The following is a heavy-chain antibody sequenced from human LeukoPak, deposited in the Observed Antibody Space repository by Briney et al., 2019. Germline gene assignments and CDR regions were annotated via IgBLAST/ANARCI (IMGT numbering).Heavy chain of an antibody. J-gene: IGHJ6*02. CDR1: GGSISSYY. CDR2: IYYSGST. CDR3: ARRTSSSWYDYYGMDV. D-gene: IGHD6-13*01. Sequence: PSQTLSLTCTVSGGSISSYYWSWIRQPPGKGLEWIGYIYYSGSTNYNPSLKSRVTISVDTSKNQFSLKLSSVTAADTAVYYCARRTSSSWYDYYGMDVWGQGTTVTVSS. V-gene: IGHV4-59*08.